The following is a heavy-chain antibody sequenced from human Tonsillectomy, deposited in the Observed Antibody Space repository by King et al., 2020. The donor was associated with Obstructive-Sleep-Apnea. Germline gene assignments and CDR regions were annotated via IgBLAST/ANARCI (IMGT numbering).Heavy chain of an antibody. CDR3: ARLLARGYSYGDY. D-gene: IGHD5-18*01. CDR2: IYYSGST. J-gene: IGHJ4*02. V-gene: IGHV4-39*01. CDR1: GGSISSSSYY. Sequence: LQLQESGPGLVKPSETLSLTCTVSGGSISSSSYYWGWIRQPPGKGLEWIGSIYYSGSTYYNPSLKSRVTISVDTSKNQFSLKLSSVTAADTAVYYCARLLARGYSYGDYWGQGTLVTVSS.